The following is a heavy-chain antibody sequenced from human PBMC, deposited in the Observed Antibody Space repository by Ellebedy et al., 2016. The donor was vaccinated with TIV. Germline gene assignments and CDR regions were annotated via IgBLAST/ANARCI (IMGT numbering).Heavy chain of an antibody. V-gene: IGHV3-30-3*01. Sequence: GESLKISCAASGFTFSSYAMHWVRQAPGKGLEWVAVISYDGSNKYYADSVKGRFTISRDNSKNTLYLQMNSLRAKDTAVYYCAKDPPEYYFDYWGQGTLVTVSS. CDR2: ISYDGSNK. J-gene: IGHJ4*02. CDR1: GFTFSSYA. CDR3: AKDPPEYYFDY.